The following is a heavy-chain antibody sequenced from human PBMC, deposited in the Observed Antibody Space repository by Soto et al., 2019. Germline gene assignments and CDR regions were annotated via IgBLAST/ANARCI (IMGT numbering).Heavy chain of an antibody. CDR3: AKAVDITVRGVPPSDC. CDR2: ISYDGNNK. Sequence: QVQLVESGGGVVQPGRSLRLSCGASGFTFNRYGMHWVRQAPGKGLEWVAVISYDGNNKYYADSVKGRFTISRDNSRNTLHLQMNSLRVEDTAGYYCAKAVDITVRGVPPSDCWGQGTLVIVSS. V-gene: IGHV3-30*18. D-gene: IGHD3-10*01. CDR1: GFTFNRYG. J-gene: IGHJ4*02.